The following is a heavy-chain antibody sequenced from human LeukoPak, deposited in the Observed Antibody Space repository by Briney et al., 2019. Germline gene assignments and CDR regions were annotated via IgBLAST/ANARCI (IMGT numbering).Heavy chain of an antibody. D-gene: IGHD3-3*01. Sequence: PGGSLRLSCAASGLTFYDYAMYWVRHAPGKGLEWVAGISWNSGKTGYADSVKGRFTVSRDNAKNSLFLQMNSLRTEDAALYYCVAGSGYSPADAFYIWGQGTRVTVSS. CDR3: VAGSGYSPADAFYI. CDR2: ISWNSGKT. V-gene: IGHV3-9*01. J-gene: IGHJ3*02. CDR1: GLTFYDYA.